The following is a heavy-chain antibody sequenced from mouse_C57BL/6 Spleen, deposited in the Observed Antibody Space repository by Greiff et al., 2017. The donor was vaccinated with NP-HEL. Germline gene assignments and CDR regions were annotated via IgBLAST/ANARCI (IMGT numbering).Heavy chain of an antibody. CDR3: ARARSTMVTTLYYYAMDY. V-gene: IGHV1-69*01. CDR1: GYTFTSYW. J-gene: IGHJ4*01. D-gene: IGHD2-1*01. Sequence: QVQLQQPGAELVMPGASVKLSCKASGYTFTSYWMHWVKQRPGQGLEWIGEIDPSDSYTNYNQKFKGKSTLTVDKSSSTAYMQLSSLTSEDSAVYYCARARSTMVTTLYYYAMDYWGQGTSVTVSS. CDR2: IDPSDSYT.